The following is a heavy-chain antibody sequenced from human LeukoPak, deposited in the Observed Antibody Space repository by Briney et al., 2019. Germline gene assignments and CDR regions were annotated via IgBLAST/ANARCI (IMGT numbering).Heavy chain of an antibody. CDR3: ARDQPSGSQEN. CDR1: GGTFSSYA. D-gene: IGHD3-10*01. CDR2: IIPIFGTA. J-gene: IGHJ4*02. Sequence: GPSVKVSCKASGGTFSSYAISWVRQAPGQGLEWMGGIIPIFGTANYTQKFQGRVTITTDESTSTAYMELSSLRSEDTAVYYCARDQPSGSQENWGQGTLVTVSS. V-gene: IGHV1-69*05.